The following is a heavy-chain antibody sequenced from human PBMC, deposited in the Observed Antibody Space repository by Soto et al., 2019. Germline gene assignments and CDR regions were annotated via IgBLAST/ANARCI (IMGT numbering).Heavy chain of an antibody. J-gene: IGHJ6*02. CDR1: GFSVTNSY. CDR3: ARDWSKFSYNYPYYYAMDA. D-gene: IGHD5-18*01. Sequence: EVQLVETGGGLIQPGGSLRLSCTVSGFSVTNSYINWVRQAPGQGLEWVSILYSSGTTYYADSVRGRFTVSRDDSKNTLFLHMNSLRADDTAVYYCARDWSKFSYNYPYYYAMDAWGQGTTVTVSS. V-gene: IGHV3-53*02. CDR2: LYSSGTT.